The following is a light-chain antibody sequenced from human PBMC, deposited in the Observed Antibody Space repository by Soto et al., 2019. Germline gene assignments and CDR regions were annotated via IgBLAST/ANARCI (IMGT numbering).Light chain of an antibody. CDR2: AAS. CDR1: QNINIY. V-gene: IGKV1-39*01. CDR3: QQSYSTPRT. J-gene: IGKJ2*01. Sequence: DIQMTQSPSSLYASVGDRVTITCRASQNINIYLNWYQQKPGKAPQVLIYAASSLQSGVQSRFTGSGSATDFTLTISRLQSEDFGTYYCQQSYSTPRTFGHRTKLEIK.